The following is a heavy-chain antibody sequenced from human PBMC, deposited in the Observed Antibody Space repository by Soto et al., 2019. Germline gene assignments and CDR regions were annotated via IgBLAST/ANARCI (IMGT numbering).Heavy chain of an antibody. CDR1: GGTISSYT. CDR3: ARDLVDKDGMDV. V-gene: IGHV1-69*04. J-gene: IGHJ6*02. D-gene: IGHD5-12*01. Sequence: GASVKVSCKACGGTISSYTISWVRQAPGQGLEWMGRIIPILGIANYAQKFQGRVTITADKSTSTAYMELSSLRSEDTAVYYCARDLVDKDGMDVWGQGTTVTVSS. CDR2: IIPILGIA.